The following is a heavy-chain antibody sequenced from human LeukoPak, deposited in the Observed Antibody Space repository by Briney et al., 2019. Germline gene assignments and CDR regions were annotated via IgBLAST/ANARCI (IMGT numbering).Heavy chain of an antibody. J-gene: IGHJ4*02. CDR1: GGSISGGGYS. Sequence: SETLSLTCTVSGGSISGGGYSWSWIRQHPGKGLEWIGYIYYSGSTYYDPSLKSRVTISVDTSKNQFSLKLSSVTAPDTAVYYCARDSDSSFDYWGQGTLVTVSS. CDR3: ARDSDSSFDY. D-gene: IGHD2-15*01. V-gene: IGHV4-31*03. CDR2: IYYSGST.